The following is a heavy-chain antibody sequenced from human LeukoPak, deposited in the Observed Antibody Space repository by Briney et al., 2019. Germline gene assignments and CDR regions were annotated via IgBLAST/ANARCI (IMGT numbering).Heavy chain of an antibody. J-gene: IGHJ4*02. Sequence: GASVKVSCKASGYTFTGYYMHWVRQAPGQGLEWMGWINPNSGGTSYAQKFQGWVTMTRDTSISTAYMELSRLRSDDTAVYYCAREGNSGSHDYWGQGTLVTVSS. CDR3: AREGNSGSHDY. D-gene: IGHD1-26*01. CDR2: INPNSGGT. V-gene: IGHV1-2*04. CDR1: GYTFTGYY.